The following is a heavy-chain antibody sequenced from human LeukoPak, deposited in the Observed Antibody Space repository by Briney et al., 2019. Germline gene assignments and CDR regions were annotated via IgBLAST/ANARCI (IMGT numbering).Heavy chain of an antibody. D-gene: IGHD4-17*01. Sequence: GASVKVSCKASGYTFTSYDINWVRQATGQGLEWMGWMNPNSGNTDYAQKFQGRVTMTRNTSISTAYMELSSLRSEDTAMYYCARGLTVTTRPAGYRGQGTLVTVSS. CDR1: GYTFTSYD. CDR3: ARGLTVTTRPAGY. V-gene: IGHV1-8*01. J-gene: IGHJ4*02. CDR2: MNPNSGNT.